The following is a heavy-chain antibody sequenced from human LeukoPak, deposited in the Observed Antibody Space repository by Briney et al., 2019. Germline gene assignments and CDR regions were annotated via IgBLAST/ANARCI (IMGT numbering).Heavy chain of an antibody. CDR1: GYTFSSYY. J-gene: IGHJ4*02. D-gene: IGHD3-3*01. CDR3: ARNCYDTAGHFGY. Sequence: ASVKVSCKASGYTFSSYYFHWVRQAPGQGLEWMGLINPSGGATTFAQKFRGRVTMTRDMSTGTVFMELSSLRSDDTAVYFCARNCYDTAGHFGYWGRGTLVTVSS. CDR2: INPSGGAT. V-gene: IGHV1-46*01.